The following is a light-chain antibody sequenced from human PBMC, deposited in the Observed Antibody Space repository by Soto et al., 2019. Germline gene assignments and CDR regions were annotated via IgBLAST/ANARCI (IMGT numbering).Light chain of an antibody. CDR3: QQYGSSGT. V-gene: IGKV3-20*01. J-gene: IGKJ1*01. CDR1: ERLSSVY. Sequence: IVMTQSPATLSVSPGERATLSCRASERLSSVYLAWYQQRPGQPPRLLIYGASNRATGIPDRFSGSGSGTDFTLTISRLEPEDFAVYYCQQYGSSGTFGQGTKVDIK. CDR2: GAS.